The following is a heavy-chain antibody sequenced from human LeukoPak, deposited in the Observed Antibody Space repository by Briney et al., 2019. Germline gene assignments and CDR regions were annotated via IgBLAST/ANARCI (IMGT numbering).Heavy chain of an antibody. CDR1: GGSISSYY. J-gene: IGHJ5*02. Sequence: PSETLSLTCTVSGGSISSYYWSWIRQPPGKELEWIRYIYYSGSTNYNPSLKSRVTISVDTSKNQFSLKLSSVTAADTAVYYCARGTGYSSSWYGVWFDPWGQGTLVTVSS. CDR3: ARGTGYSSSWYGVWFDP. V-gene: IGHV4-59*01. D-gene: IGHD6-13*01. CDR2: IYYSGST.